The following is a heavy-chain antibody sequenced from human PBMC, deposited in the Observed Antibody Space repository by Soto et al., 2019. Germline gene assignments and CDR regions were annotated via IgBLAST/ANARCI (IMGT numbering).Heavy chain of an antibody. J-gene: IGHJ4*02. CDR2: INSANGNT. V-gene: IGHV1-3*01. Sequence: VKVPSKASVYTFTSYGISWVRQAPGQRLEWMGWINSANGNTKYSQKFQGRATITRDTSASTAYMELSSLRSEDTAVYFCARGSSDWLPYFDYWGQGSLVTVSS. D-gene: IGHD3-9*01. CDR3: ARGSSDWLPYFDY. CDR1: VYTFTSYG.